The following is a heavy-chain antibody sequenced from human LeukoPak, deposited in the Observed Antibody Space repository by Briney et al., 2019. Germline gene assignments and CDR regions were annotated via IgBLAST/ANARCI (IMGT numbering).Heavy chain of an antibody. D-gene: IGHD6-19*01. Sequence: ASVKVSCKASGYTFTGYYMHWVRQAPGQGLEWMGRINPNSGGTNYAQKFQGRVTMTRDTSISTAHMELSRLRSDDTAVYYCARDPGYSSGSDYWGQGTLVTVSS. V-gene: IGHV1-2*06. CDR2: INPNSGGT. CDR3: ARDPGYSSGSDY. CDR1: GYTFTGYY. J-gene: IGHJ4*02.